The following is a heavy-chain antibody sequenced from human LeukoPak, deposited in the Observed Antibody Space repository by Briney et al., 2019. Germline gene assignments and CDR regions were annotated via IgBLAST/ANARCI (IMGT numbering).Heavy chain of an antibody. CDR2: IKQDGIEK. Sequence: PGGSLRLSCAASGFTFSNFWMTWIRQAPGKGLEWVANIKQDGIEKYYVDSVEGRFTVSRDNTKNTLLLQMGSLRAEDTAVYYCARGSSGYYCDHFQTWGQGSLVTVSS. D-gene: IGHD3-22*01. CDR3: ARGSSGYYCDHFQT. CDR1: GFTFSNFW. J-gene: IGHJ1*01. V-gene: IGHV3-7*01.